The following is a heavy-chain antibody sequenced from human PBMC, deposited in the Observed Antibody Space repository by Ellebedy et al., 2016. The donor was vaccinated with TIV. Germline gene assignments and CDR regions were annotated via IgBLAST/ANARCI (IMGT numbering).Heavy chain of an antibody. V-gene: IGHV4-61*01. CDR3: AREHIVVVTVEDFYYYMDV. Sequence: SETLSLTCTVAGDSITHSSYYWAWIRQPPGTGLEWIGYIYYSGSTNYNPSLKSRVTISVDTSKNQFSLNLSSVTAADTAVYYCAREHIVVVTVEDFYYYMDVWGKGTTVTVSS. J-gene: IGHJ6*03. CDR1: GDSITHSSYY. D-gene: IGHD2-21*02. CDR2: IYYSGST.